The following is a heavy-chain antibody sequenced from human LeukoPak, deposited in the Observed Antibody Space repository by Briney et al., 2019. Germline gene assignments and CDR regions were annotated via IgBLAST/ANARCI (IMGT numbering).Heavy chain of an antibody. CDR2: IHYSGST. CDR1: GGSISGSSYY. D-gene: IGHD6-19*01. V-gene: IGHV4-39*07. J-gene: IGHJ4*02. Sequence: PSETLSLTCTVSGGSISGSSYYWGWIRQPPGKGLEWIGSIHYSGSTNYNPSLKSRVTMSVDTSKNQFSLRLNSVTAADTAVYYCARVKSSSSGWAAPFDHWGQGTLVTVSS. CDR3: ARVKSSSSGWAAPFDH.